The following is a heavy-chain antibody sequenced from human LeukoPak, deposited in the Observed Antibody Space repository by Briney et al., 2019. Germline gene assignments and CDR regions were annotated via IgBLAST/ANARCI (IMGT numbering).Heavy chain of an antibody. D-gene: IGHD6-13*01. CDR3: ARVRRSYSSSWYVYFQH. CDR2: INHSGST. J-gene: IGHJ1*01. Sequence: SETLSLTCTVSGGSFSGYYWSWIRQPPGKGLEWIGEINHSGSTNYNTSLKSRGTISIDTSKQQFALKLSSVTAADTAVYYCARVRRSYSSSWYVYFQHWGQGTLVTVSS. CDR1: GGSFSGYY. V-gene: IGHV4-34*01.